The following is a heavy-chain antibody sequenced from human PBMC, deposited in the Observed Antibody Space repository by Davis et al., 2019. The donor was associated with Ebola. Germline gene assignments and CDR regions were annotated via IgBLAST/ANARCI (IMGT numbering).Heavy chain of an antibody. Sequence: GESLKISCAASGFTFSSYWMHWVRQAPGKGLVWVSRINSDGSSTSYADSVKGRFTISRDNAKNTLYLQMNSLRAEGTAVYYCARVWQQLARRNYWYFDLWGRGTLVTVSS. V-gene: IGHV3-74*01. CDR3: ARVWQQLARRNYWYFDL. J-gene: IGHJ2*01. D-gene: IGHD6-13*01. CDR2: INSDGSST. CDR1: GFTFSSYW.